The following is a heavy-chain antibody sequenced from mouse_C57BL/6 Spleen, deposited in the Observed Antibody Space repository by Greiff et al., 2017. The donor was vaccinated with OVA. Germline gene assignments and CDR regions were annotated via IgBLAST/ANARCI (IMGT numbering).Heavy chain of an antibody. D-gene: IGHD3-2*02. Sequence: QVQLQQPGAELVKPGASVKLSCKASGYTFTSYWITWVKQRPGQGLEWIGDIYPGSGSTNYNEKFKSKATLTVDTSSSTAYMQLSSLTSEDSAVYYGAKSETAQATYDYAMDYWGQGTSVTVSS. V-gene: IGHV1-55*01. CDR2: IYPGSGST. CDR3: AKSETAQATYDYAMDY. CDR1: GYTFTSYW. J-gene: IGHJ4*01.